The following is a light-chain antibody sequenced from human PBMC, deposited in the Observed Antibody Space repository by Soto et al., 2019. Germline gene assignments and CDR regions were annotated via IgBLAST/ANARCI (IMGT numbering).Light chain of an antibody. CDR1: QSVSSN. V-gene: IGKV3-15*01. Sequence: EIVMTQSPATLSVSPGETATLSCRASQSVSSNLAWYQQKPGHAPRLLIYGASTRATGIPARFSGSGSGTEFTLTISSLQYEDVAVYYCQQRSNWPRTFGQGTKVDIK. CDR2: GAS. CDR3: QQRSNWPRT. J-gene: IGKJ1*01.